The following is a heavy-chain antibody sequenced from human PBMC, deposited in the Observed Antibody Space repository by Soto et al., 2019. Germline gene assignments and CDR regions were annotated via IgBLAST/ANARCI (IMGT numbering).Heavy chain of an antibody. J-gene: IGHJ6*02. CDR1: GGSISSYY. CDR3: ARYKSNYYYGMDV. V-gene: IGHV4-59*01. CDR2: IYYSGIT. Sequence: QVQLQESGPGLVKPSETLSLTCTVSGGSISSYYWSWIRQPPGKGLEWIGYIYYSGITNYNPSLKCRVTISVDTSKNQFSLKLSSVTAADTAVYYCARYKSNYYYGMDVWGQGTTVTVS. D-gene: IGHD1-20*01.